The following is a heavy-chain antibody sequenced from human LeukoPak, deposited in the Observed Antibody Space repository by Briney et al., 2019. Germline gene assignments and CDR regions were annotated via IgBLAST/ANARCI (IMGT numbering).Heavy chain of an antibody. D-gene: IGHD3-22*01. CDR2: ISYDGSNK. Sequence: GGSLRLSCAASGFTFSSYAMHWVRQAPGKGLEWVAVISYDGSNKYYADSVKGRFTTSRDNSKNTLYLQMNSLRAEDTAVYYCARALSSGYYLTLPDYWGQGTLVTVSS. CDR3: ARALSSGYYLTLPDY. V-gene: IGHV3-30*04. J-gene: IGHJ4*02. CDR1: GFTFSSYA.